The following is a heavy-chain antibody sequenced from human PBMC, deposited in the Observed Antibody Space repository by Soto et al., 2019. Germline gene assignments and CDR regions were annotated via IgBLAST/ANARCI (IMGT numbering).Heavy chain of an antibody. CDR2: IYPGDSDT. CDR3: ARQRRVAAHSPTFRIAVAGNFDY. CDR1: GYSFTSYW. D-gene: IGHD6-19*01. Sequence: GESLKISCKGSGYSFTSYWIGWVRQMPGKGLEWMGIIYPGDSDTRYSPSFQGQVTISADKSISTAYLQWSSLKASDTAMYYCARQRRVAAHSPTFRIAVAGNFDYWGQGTLVTVSS. J-gene: IGHJ4*02. V-gene: IGHV5-51*01.